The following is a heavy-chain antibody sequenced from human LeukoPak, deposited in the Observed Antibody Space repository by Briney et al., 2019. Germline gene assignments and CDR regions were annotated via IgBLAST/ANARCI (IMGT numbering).Heavy chain of an antibody. CDR2: IIPIFGTA. CDR1: GGTFSSYA. V-gene: IGHV1-69*01. Sequence: GSSVKVSCKASGGTFSSYAISWVRQAPEQGLEWMGGIIPIFGTANYAQKFQGRVTITADESTSTAYMELSSLRSEDTAVYYCARDDYYGMDVWGQGTTVTVSS. CDR3: ARDDYYGMDV. J-gene: IGHJ6*02.